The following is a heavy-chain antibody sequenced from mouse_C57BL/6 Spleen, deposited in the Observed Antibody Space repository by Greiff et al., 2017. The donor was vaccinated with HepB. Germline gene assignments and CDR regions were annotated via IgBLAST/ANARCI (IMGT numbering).Heavy chain of an antibody. V-gene: IGHV7-3*01. Sequence: EVQVVESGGGLVQPGGSLSLSCAASGFTFTDYYMSWVRQPPGKALEWLGFIRNKANGYTTEYSASVKGRFTISRDNSQSILYLQMNALRAEYSATYYCARDMEDDYYVEGYFDYWGQGTTLTVSS. CDR3: ARDMEDDYYVEGYFDY. D-gene: IGHD2-3*01. CDR2: IRNKANGYTT. J-gene: IGHJ2*01. CDR1: GFTFTDYY.